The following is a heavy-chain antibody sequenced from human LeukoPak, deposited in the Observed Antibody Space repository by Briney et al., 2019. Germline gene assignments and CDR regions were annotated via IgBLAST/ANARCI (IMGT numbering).Heavy chain of an antibody. J-gene: IGHJ6*02. V-gene: IGHV4-59*12. CDR2: IYYSGST. Sequence: PSETLSLTCTVSGGSISSYYWSWIRQPPGKGPEWIGYIYYSGSTNYNPSLKSRVTISVDTSKNQFSLKLSSVTAADTAVYYCARDYYYDSKRDYYYGMDVWGQGTTVTVSS. CDR3: ARDYYYDSKRDYYYGMDV. D-gene: IGHD3-22*01. CDR1: GGSISSYY.